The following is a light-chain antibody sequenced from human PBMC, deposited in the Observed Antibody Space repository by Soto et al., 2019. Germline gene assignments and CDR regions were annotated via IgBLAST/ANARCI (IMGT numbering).Light chain of an antibody. V-gene: IGKV3-20*01. Sequence: EVVLTQSPGTLSLSPGERPTLSCRTSQSLSSNSLAWYQQNPGQAPRLLIYGASGRATGIPDRFSGSGSGTDFALTISRLEPEDFAVYYCQQYGNSPYTLGQGTKLEI. CDR3: QQYGNSPYT. CDR2: GAS. CDR1: QSLSSNS. J-gene: IGKJ2*01.